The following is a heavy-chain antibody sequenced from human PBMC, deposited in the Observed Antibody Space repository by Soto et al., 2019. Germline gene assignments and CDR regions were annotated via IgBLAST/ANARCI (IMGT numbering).Heavy chain of an antibody. CDR3: QAADGIRDFRPVSAFLLNRSSDL. D-gene: IGHD3-9*01. J-gene: IGHJ2*01. Sequence: GKGPEYVSAISSNGGSTYYAESVKGRFTISRDNSKNTLYLQMSSLRAEDTSVFFFQAADGIRDFRPVSAFLLNRSSDL. CDR2: ISSNGGST. V-gene: IGHV3-64D*08.